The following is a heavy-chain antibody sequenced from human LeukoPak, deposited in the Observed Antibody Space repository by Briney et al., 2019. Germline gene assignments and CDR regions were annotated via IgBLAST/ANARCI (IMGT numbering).Heavy chain of an antibody. CDR1: GGSIRRYY. CDR3: ARGSIAAAGTGFDY. Sequence: AETLSLTCTVSGGSIRRYYWSWIRQPPGKGLEGIGYIYYGGSTNYNPSLKSRVTISVDTSKNQFSLKLSSVTAADTAVYYCARGSIAAAGTGFDYWGQGTLVTVSS. J-gene: IGHJ4*02. CDR2: IYYGGST. V-gene: IGHV4-59*01. D-gene: IGHD6-13*01.